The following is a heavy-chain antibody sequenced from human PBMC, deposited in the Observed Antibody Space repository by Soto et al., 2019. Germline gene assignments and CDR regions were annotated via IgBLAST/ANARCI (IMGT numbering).Heavy chain of an antibody. CDR3: ARDIGGYDTGLIGY. D-gene: IGHD5-12*01. V-gene: IGHV4-34*01. Sequence: QVQLQQWGAGLLKPSETLSLTCAVHGGSFSGYFWSWIRQPPGKGLEWIGEINLGGSTNYNPSLKRRVTIAVDTSKNQFSLKLSSVTAADTAVYYCARDIGGYDTGLIGYWGQGTLVTVSS. CDR2: INLGGST. J-gene: IGHJ4*02. CDR1: GGSFSGYF.